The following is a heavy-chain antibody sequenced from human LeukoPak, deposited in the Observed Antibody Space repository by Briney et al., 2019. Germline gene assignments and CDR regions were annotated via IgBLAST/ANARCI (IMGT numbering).Heavy chain of an antibody. J-gene: IGHJ6*02. CDR1: GCTFTSYA. V-gene: IGHV1-69*04. D-gene: IGHD3-10*01. CDR2: IIPYLGKA. CDR3: ARGRVRRGSGSYYSVYYYYGMDV. Sequence: SVKVSCKASGCTFTSYAISWVRQAPGQGLEWMGRIIPYLGKANYAQKIQGRVTMTTDTSTSTAYMELSSLRSEATAVYYCARGRVRRGSGSYYSVYYYYGMDVWGQGPTVTVSS.